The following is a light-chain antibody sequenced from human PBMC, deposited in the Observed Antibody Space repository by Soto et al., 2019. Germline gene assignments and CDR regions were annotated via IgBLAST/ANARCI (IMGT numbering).Light chain of an antibody. V-gene: IGKV3-20*01. Sequence: EIVLTQSPGTLSLSPRERATLSCRASQSVSSSYLAWYQQKPGQAPRLLIYGASSRATGIPDRFSGSGSGTDFTLTISRLVPEDFAVYYCQQSGSSPRTFGQGTMLEIK. CDR2: GAS. J-gene: IGKJ2*01. CDR1: QSVSSSY. CDR3: QQSGSSPRT.